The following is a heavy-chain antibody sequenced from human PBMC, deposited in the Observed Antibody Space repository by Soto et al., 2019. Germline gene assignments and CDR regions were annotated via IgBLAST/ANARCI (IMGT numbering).Heavy chain of an antibody. CDR3: ARVGDSSSSGGGYFDY. D-gene: IGHD6-6*01. CDR2: TYYRSKWYN. Sequence: SLTCAISGDSVSSNSAAWNWIRQSPSRGLEWLGRTYYRSKWYNDYAVSVKSRITINPDTSKNQFSLQLNSVTPEDTAVYYCARVGDSSSSGGGYFDYWGQGTLVTVSS. CDR1: GDSVSSNSAA. V-gene: IGHV6-1*01. J-gene: IGHJ4*02.